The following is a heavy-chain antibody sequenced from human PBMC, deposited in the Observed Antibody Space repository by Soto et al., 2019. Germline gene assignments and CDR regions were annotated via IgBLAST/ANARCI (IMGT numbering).Heavy chain of an antibody. D-gene: IGHD3-10*01. CDR1: GGSISSYY. CDR3: ARIVYGSGSYYTRYYYYMDV. CDR2: IYYSGST. J-gene: IGHJ6*03. V-gene: IGHV4-59*01. Sequence: SETLSLTCTVSGGSISSYYWSWIRQPPGKGLEWIEYIYYSGSTNYNPSIKSRVTISVDTSKNQFSLKLSSVTAADTAVYFCARIVYGSGSYYTRYYYYMDVWGKGTTVTVSS.